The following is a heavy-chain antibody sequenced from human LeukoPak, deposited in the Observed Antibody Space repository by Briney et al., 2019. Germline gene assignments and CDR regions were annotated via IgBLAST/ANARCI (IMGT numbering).Heavy chain of an antibody. Sequence: PGRSLRLSCAASGFTFDDYAMHWVRQAPGKGLEWVSGISWNSGSIGYADSVKGRFTTSRDNAKNSLYLQMNSLRAEDTALYYCAKDTFSSDFLTGMPDYWGQGTLVTVSS. CDR1: GFTFDDYA. J-gene: IGHJ4*02. D-gene: IGHD3-9*01. CDR3: AKDTFSSDFLTGMPDY. CDR2: ISWNSGSI. V-gene: IGHV3-9*01.